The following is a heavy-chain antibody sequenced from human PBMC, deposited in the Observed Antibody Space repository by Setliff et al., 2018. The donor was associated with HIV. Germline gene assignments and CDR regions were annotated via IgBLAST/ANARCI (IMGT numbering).Heavy chain of an antibody. J-gene: IGHJ4*02. CDR3: AKDLYVASDYVWGSPYY. CDR1: GFTFSSYG. Sequence: GGSLRLSCAASGFTFSSYGMHWVRQAPGKGLEWVAFIRYDGSNKYYADSVKGRFTISRDNSKNTLYLQMNSLRAEDTAVYYCAKDLYVASDYVWGSPYYWGQGTLVTVSS. D-gene: IGHD3-16*01. CDR2: IRYDGSNK. V-gene: IGHV3-30*02.